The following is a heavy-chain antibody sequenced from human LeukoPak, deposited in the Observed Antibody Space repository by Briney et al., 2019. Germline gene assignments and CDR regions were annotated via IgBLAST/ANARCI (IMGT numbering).Heavy chain of an antibody. J-gene: IGHJ4*02. CDR2: IYYSGAT. D-gene: IGHD6-13*01. CDR3: ARRYSWYYFDS. Sequence: PSETLSLTCSVSGGSISSNTFYWGWLGQPPGKGLEWIGTIYYSGATYYNPSLKNRVTISIDTSKSQFSLKLRSVTAADTALYYCARRYSWYYFDSWGQGTLVTVSS. CDR1: GGSISSNTFY. V-gene: IGHV4-39*01.